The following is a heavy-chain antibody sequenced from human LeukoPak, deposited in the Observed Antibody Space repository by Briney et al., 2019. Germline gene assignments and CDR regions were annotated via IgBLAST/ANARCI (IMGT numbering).Heavy chain of an antibody. D-gene: IGHD3-3*01. CDR3: ARARYETRIWPKSRYDYYHYMDV. J-gene: IGHJ6*03. Sequence: ASVKVSCKASGYTFTTHTIHWVRQAPGQRLEWMGWINAGNGSTKYSQEFQDRVTITRDTSASTAYMELSSLRSEDMAVYYCARARYETRIWPKSRYDYYHYMDVWGKGTTVTVSS. V-gene: IGHV1-3*03. CDR2: INAGNGST. CDR1: GYTFTTHT.